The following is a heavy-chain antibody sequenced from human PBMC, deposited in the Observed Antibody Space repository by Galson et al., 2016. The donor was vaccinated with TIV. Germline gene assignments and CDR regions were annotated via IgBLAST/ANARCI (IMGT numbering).Heavy chain of an antibody. CDR2: IIPAFGTT. V-gene: IGHV1-69*06. J-gene: IGHJ6*02. CDR1: GGTFRSYA. Sequence: SVKVSCKASGGTFRSYAVSWVRQAPGQGLEWIGGIIPAFGTTTYAQRFQGRVTINADKSTSTTYMKLSSLRSEDTAVYYCASPKRFLDPYYYGLDVWGQGTTATVSS. D-gene: IGHD3-3*01. CDR3: ASPKRFLDPYYYGLDV.